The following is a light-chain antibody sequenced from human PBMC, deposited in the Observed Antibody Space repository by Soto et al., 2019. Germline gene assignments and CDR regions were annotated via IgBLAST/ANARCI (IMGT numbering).Light chain of an antibody. J-gene: IGKJ4*01. CDR3: QQRSNWPLT. Sequence: EIVLTQSPGTLSLSPGQRVTLSCRASQSIFSAYLAWYQQKPGQAPRLLIYGASSRATGIPDRFSGTGSGTDFTLTISRLEPEDFAVYYCQQRSNWPLTFGGGTKVDIK. CDR2: GAS. CDR1: QSIFSAY. V-gene: IGKV3D-20*02.